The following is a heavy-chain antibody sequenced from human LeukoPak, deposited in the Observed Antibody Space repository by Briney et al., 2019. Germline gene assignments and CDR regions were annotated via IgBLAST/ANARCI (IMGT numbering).Heavy chain of an antibody. CDR1: GFTFRSYS. Sequence: AGGSLRLSCVASGFTFRSYSMNWVRQAPGKGLEWVSSISGSSTYIYYADSVKGRFTISRDNANNSLYLQMNSLRADDTAVYYCARDLNYDIWTRSLRAYFDSWGQGTRVTVSS. CDR2: ISGSSTYI. J-gene: IGHJ4*02. CDR3: ARDLNYDIWTRSLRAYFDS. V-gene: IGHV3-21*01. D-gene: IGHD3-9*01.